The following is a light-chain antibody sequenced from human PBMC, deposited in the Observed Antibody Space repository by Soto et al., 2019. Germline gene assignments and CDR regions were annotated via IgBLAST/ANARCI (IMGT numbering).Light chain of an antibody. Sequence: QSALTQPRSVSGSPGQSVTISCTGTSSDVGGFNSVSWYQQHPGKAPKLMIHDVNKRPSGVPDRFSGSKSGYRASLTISGLQAADEADYYCFSYAGSYTVDFGGGTKLTV. CDR2: DVN. CDR3: FSYAGSYTVD. J-gene: IGLJ2*01. V-gene: IGLV2-11*01. CDR1: SSDVGGFNS.